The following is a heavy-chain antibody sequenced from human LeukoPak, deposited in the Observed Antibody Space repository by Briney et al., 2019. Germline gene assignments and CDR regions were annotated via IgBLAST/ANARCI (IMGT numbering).Heavy chain of an antibody. D-gene: IGHD6-19*01. J-gene: IGHJ4*02. CDR1: GFTFSSYS. Sequence: KPGGSLRLSXAASGFTFSSYSMNWVRQAPGKGLEWVSSISSSSSYIYYADSVKGRFTISRDNAKNSLYLQMNSLRAEDTAVYYCARDLTAVAGYFDYWGQGTLVTVSS. V-gene: IGHV3-21*01. CDR2: ISSSSSYI. CDR3: ARDLTAVAGYFDY.